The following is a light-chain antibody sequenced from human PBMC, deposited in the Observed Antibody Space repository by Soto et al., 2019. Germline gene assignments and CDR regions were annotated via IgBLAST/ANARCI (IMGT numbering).Light chain of an antibody. CDR2: EVS. Sequence: QSALTQPASVSGSPGQSITITCTGTSSDVGSHNYVSWYQQEPGKAPKVMIYEVSNRPSGVSNRFSGSKSGNTASLTISGLQPEDEADYYCMSYTGSTTTHWVLGGGTKLTVL. J-gene: IGLJ3*02. CDR1: SSDVGSHNY. V-gene: IGLV2-14*01. CDR3: MSYTGSTTTHWV.